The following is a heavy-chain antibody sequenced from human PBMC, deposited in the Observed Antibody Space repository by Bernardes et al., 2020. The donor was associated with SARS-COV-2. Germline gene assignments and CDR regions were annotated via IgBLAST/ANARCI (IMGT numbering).Heavy chain of an antibody. CDR3: ARDVRDVNDDYYGMDV. D-gene: IGHD1-1*01. CDR1: GFTFMSFW. CDR2: IDKYGSDK. J-gene: IGHJ6*02. V-gene: IGHV3-7*01. Sequence: GSLRLSCSASGFTFMSFWMTWFLQAPVKGLVWLANIDKYGSDKNSVDSVKGRFTISRDNAKNSLYLQMNSLRAEDTAVYYCARDVRDVNDDYYGMDVWGQGTTVTVSS.